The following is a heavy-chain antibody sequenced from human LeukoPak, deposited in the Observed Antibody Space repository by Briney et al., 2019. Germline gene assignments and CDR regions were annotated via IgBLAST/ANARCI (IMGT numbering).Heavy chain of an antibody. CDR3: GRGLVVVPAASVDYYYGRDV. V-gene: IGHV3-21*01. CDR1: GFNFSSHS. J-gene: IGHJ6*02. D-gene: IGHD2-2*01. Sequence: SGGSLRLSCAASGFNFSSHSVNSVRQAPGKGLEWVSSISSNSSYIYYADSVQGRFTISRDHAKNSLYLQMNSLRAEDTAVYYCGRGLVVVPAASVDYYYGRDVWGQGTTVSVSS. CDR2: ISSNSSYI.